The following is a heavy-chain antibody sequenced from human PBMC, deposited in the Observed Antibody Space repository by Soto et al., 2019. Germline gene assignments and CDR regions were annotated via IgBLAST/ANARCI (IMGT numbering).Heavy chain of an antibody. D-gene: IGHD2-8*01. J-gene: IGHJ4*02. Sequence: SETLSLTCTVPGGSVSNSNYYWAWIRQSPVKGLEWIGSVYYRGRSYSKSSVKSRVTISVDTSKNQFSLNLNSVTASDTAVYFCVSQRTSVLTQAYFDYWGPGALVTVS. V-gene: IGHV4-39*01. CDR3: VSQRTSVLTQAYFDY. CDR2: VYYRGRS. CDR1: GGSVSNSNYY.